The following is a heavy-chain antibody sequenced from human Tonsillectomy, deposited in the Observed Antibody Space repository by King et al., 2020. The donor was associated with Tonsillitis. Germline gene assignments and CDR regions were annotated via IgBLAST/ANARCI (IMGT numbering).Heavy chain of an antibody. Sequence: VQLVESGGGLVQPGGSRRLSCAVSGFTFSNYAMNWFGRLQGRGWEWFSGIIVVGVSTYNAAPWKGRLTSSRENSKNTLYLQMNSLRVEDTAVYYCAKDSGTTIFGVVIIPYFDYWGQGTLVTVSS. D-gene: IGHD3-3*01. J-gene: IGHJ4*02. CDR2: IIVVGVST. CDR1: GFTFSNYA. V-gene: IGHV3-23*04. CDR3: AKDSGTTIFGVVIIPYFDY.